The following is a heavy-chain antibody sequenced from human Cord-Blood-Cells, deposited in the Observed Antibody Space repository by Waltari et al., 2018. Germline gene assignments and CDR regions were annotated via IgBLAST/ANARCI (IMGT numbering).Heavy chain of an antibody. CDR2: IYYSGST. V-gene: IGHV4-39*01. CDR1: GGSISSSSYY. D-gene: IGHD6-6*01. J-gene: IGHJ4*02. Sequence: QLQLQESGPGLVKPSETLSLTCTVSGGSISSSSYYWGWIRQPPGKGLEWIGSIYYSGSTYYNPSLKSRVTISVDTSKNQFSLKLSSVTAADTAVYYCARHLRPERIAARGELKEFDYWGQGTLVTVSS. CDR3: ARHLRPERIAARGELKEFDY.